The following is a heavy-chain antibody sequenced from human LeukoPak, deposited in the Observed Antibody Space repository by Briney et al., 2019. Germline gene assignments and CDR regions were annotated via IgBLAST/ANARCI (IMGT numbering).Heavy chain of an antibody. V-gene: IGHV3-23*01. CDR3: AKDSVLRYFDWLSQGPGDAFDI. J-gene: IGHJ3*02. D-gene: IGHD3-9*01. CDR2: ISGSGGST. Sequence: GGSLRLSCAASGFTFSDYYMSWIRQAPGKGLEWVSAISGSGGSTYYADSVKGRFTISRDNSKNTLYLQMNSLRAEDTAVYYCAKDSVLRYFDWLSQGPGDAFDIWGQGTMVTVSS. CDR1: GFTFSDYY.